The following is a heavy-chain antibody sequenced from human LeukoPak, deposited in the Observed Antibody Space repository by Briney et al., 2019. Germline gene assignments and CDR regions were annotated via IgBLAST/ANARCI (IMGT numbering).Heavy chain of an antibody. V-gene: IGHV3-23*01. CDR1: GFAFSSYA. CDR3: AKDFLLRMAVANDY. CDR2: ISGSGATT. Sequence: GGSLRLSCAASGFAFSSYAMRWVRQAPGKGLDWVSTISGSGATTSYADSVKGRFTISRDNSKNTLYLQMNSLRAEDTAVYYCAKDFLLRMAVANDYWGQGTLVNVFS. J-gene: IGHJ4*02. D-gene: IGHD6-19*01.